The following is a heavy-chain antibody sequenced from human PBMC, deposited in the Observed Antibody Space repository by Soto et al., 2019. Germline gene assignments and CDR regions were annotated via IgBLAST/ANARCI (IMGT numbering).Heavy chain of an antibody. J-gene: IGHJ4*02. D-gene: IGHD3-3*01. CDR1: GFTFSSYA. CDR2: IGGRGFST. Sequence: PGGSLRLSCAASGFTFSSYAMSWVRQAPGKGLEWVSAIGGRGFSTYYADSVKGRFTISRDNSKNTLYLQMNSLRVEDTAVYYCAKRGDDFQTDYYYYFDCWGLGTLVTVSS. V-gene: IGHV3-23*01. CDR3: AKRGDDFQTDYYYYFDC.